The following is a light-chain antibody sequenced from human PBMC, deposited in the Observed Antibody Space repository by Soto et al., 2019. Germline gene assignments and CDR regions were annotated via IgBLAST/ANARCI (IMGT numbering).Light chain of an antibody. Sequence: QSVLTQPPSVSGAPGQRVTISCTGSSSNIGAGYDVQWYQQLPGAAPRLLIFGNTNRPSGVPDRFSGSRSGTSASLAISGLEAEDEVEYYSQSYDISLSVSVVFGGGTKLTVL. CDR3: QSYDISLSVSVV. CDR2: GNT. CDR1: SSNIGAGYD. V-gene: IGLV1-40*01. J-gene: IGLJ2*01.